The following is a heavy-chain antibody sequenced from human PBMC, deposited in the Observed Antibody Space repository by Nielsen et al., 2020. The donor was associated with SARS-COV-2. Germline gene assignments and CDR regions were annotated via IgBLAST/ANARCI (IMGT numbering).Heavy chain of an antibody. D-gene: IGHD5-24*01. Sequence: ASVKVSCKASGYTFTSYDINWVRQATGQGLEWMGWMNPNSGNTGYAQKFQGRVTMTRNTSISTAYMELSSLRSEDTAVYYCAREVPMATIDGYWGQGTLVTVSS. CDR2: MNPNSGNT. J-gene: IGHJ4*02. CDR3: AREVPMATIDGY. CDR1: GYTFTSYD. V-gene: IGHV1-8*01.